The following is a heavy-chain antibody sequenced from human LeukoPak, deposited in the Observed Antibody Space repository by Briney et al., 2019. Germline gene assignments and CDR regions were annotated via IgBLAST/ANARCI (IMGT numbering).Heavy chain of an antibody. J-gene: IGHJ4*02. CDR2: ISGSSGST. CDR1: GFTFSSFA. CDR3: AKSSVVDSFDY. V-gene: IGHV3-23*01. Sequence: PGGSLRLSCAASGFTFSSFAMTWVRQAPGKGLEWVSAISGSSGSTYYADSVKGQFTISRDNSKNTLYLQMNSLRAEDTAVYYCAKSSVVDSFDYWGQGTLVTVSS. D-gene: IGHD3-22*01.